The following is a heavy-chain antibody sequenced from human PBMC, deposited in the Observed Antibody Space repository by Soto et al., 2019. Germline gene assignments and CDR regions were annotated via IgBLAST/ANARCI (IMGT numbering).Heavy chain of an antibody. V-gene: IGHV6-1*01. CDR1: GDSVSSNSAA. CDR2: TYYRSKWYN. CDR3: ARVEYSSSSGAAAGNYDNYYYGMDV. Sequence: PSQTRSLTCSISGDSVSSNSAAWNWIRQSPSRGLEWLGRTYYRSKWYNDYAVSVKSRITITPDTSKNQFSLQLNSVTPEDTAVYYCARVEYSSSSGAAAGNYDNYYYGMDVWGQGTTVTVSS. D-gene: IGHD6-6*01. J-gene: IGHJ6*02.